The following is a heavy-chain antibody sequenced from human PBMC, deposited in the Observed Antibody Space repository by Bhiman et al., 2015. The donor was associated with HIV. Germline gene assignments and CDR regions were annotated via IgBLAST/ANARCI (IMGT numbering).Heavy chain of an antibody. V-gene: IGHV3-30-3*01. CDR1: GFTFNTYA. CDR3: ARGEDVLLMVHAVDY. D-gene: IGHD2-8*01. CDR2: TSYDGSNN. J-gene: IGHJ4*02. Sequence: QVQLVESGGGVVQPGRSLRLSCAASGFTFNTYAMHWVRQAPGKGLEWVAVTSYDGSNNYYADSVKGRFTISRDNSKNTVFLQMNSLKAEDTAVYYCARGEDVLLMVHAVDYWGQGTVVTVSS.